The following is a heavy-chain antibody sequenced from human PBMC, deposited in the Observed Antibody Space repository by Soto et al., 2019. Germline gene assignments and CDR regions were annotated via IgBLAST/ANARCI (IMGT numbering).Heavy chain of an antibody. V-gene: IGHV2-5*01. D-gene: IGHD3-10*01. J-gene: IGHJ5*02. CDR2: IYWNDDT. CDR3: AHYPEWFHKVWFDP. Sequence: XASTLPNPTQSLTLPCTICGFSLSTSGVGVGWIRQPPGKALEWLAIIYWNDDTSYSPSLKSRLTITKDTSKNQVVITMTNMESVDTAIYYCAHYPEWFHKVWFDPWGQGTLVTVSS. CDR1: GFSLSTSGVG.